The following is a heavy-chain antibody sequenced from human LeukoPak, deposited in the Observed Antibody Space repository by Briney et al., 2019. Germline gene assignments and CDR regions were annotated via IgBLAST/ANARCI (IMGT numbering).Heavy chain of an antibody. D-gene: IGHD3-3*01. Sequence: GGSLRLSCAASGFSFSTSWMHWVRQVPGKGLVWVSLINSDASSTTYADSVKGRFTISRDNAKNTLHLQMNSLRAEDTAVYYCARQYYDFWSGKNWFDTWGQGSLVTVSS. V-gene: IGHV3-74*03. CDR2: INSDASST. CDR3: ARQYYDFWSGKNWFDT. J-gene: IGHJ5*02. CDR1: GFSFSTSW.